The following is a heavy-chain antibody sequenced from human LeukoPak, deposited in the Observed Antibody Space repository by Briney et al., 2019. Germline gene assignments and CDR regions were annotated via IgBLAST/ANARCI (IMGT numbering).Heavy chain of an antibody. CDR1: GGSISSTTSY. J-gene: IGHJ4*02. CDR2: IYYSGST. CDR3: ARGIAVAGTLSHFDY. V-gene: IGHV4-39*07. Sequence: PSETLSLTCAVSGGSISSTTSYWGWIRQPPGKGLEWIGRIYYSGSTFYNPSLKSRVTISVDTSKNQFSLKLSSVTAADTAVYYCARGIAVAGTLSHFDYWGQGTLVTVSS. D-gene: IGHD6-19*01.